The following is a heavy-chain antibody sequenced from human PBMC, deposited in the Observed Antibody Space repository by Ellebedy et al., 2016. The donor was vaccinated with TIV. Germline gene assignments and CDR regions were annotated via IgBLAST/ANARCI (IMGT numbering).Heavy chain of an antibody. J-gene: IGHJ4*02. CDR3: ARVPPVAGTDYFDF. D-gene: IGHD1-1*01. Sequence: MPSETLSLTCAVSGGAMNNVTWLTWIRQPPGKGLEWIGEVYKSGASKYNPSLKSRVTVSLDSAKSQFSLKLSSVTAADTAVYYCARVPPVAGTDYFDFWGQGSLVTVSS. CDR1: GGAMNNVTW. CDR2: VYKSGAS. V-gene: IGHV4/OR15-8*01.